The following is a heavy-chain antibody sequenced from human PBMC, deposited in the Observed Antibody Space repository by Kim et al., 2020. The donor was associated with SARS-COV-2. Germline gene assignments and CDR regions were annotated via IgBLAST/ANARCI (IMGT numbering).Heavy chain of an antibody. D-gene: IGHD5-12*01. CDR1: GYTLTNYD. CDR3: ARDWYGYIFDY. J-gene: IGHJ4*02. CDR2: IKPSGGTT. V-gene: IGHV1-46*01. Sequence: ASVKVSCKTSGYTLTNYDIHWVRQAPGQGLEWMGKIKPSGGTTTFAPKFQGRVTMASDTSTTTVYMQLTSLTSEDTAVYYCARDWYGYIFDYWGKGTPVT.